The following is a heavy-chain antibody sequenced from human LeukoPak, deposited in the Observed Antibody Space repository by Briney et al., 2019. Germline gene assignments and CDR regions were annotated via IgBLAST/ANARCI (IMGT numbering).Heavy chain of an antibody. CDR1: GFTFSSYA. Sequence: GRSLRLSCAASGFTFSSYAMHWVRQAPGKGLEWVAVISYDGSNKYYADSVEGRFTISRDNSKNTLYLQMNSLRAEDTAVYYCARDSQRYSSGWYYRDDYWGQGTLVTVSS. V-gene: IGHV3-30-3*01. J-gene: IGHJ4*02. CDR3: ARDSQRYSSGWYYRDDY. CDR2: ISYDGSNK. D-gene: IGHD6-19*01.